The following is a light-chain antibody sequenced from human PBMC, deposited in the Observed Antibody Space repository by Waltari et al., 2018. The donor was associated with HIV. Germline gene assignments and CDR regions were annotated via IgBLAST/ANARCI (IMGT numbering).Light chain of an antibody. CDR1: RSNIGAGYD. J-gene: IGLJ2*01. V-gene: IGLV1-40*03. CDR3: QSYDTSLSAWV. Sequence: QSVLTQPPSISGAPGQRITVPCSGTRSNIGAGYDVHWYQQLPGTAPKLLLYKNKNRPSGVPDRFSASKSDASASLAITGLQAADEGDYFCQSYDTSLSAWVFGGGTRLTVL. CDR2: KNK.